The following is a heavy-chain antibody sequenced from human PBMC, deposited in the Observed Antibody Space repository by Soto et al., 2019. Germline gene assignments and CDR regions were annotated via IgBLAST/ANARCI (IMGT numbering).Heavy chain of an antibody. Sequence: ASVKVSCKASGYTFTSYGISWVRQAPGQGLEWMGWISAYNGNTNYAQKLQGRVTMTTDTSTSTAYMELRSLRSDNTAVYYCARARYQGIDADYWGQGTLVTVSS. D-gene: IGHD2-2*01. CDR1: GYTFTSYG. CDR3: ARARYQGIDADY. J-gene: IGHJ4*02. V-gene: IGHV1-18*01. CDR2: ISAYNGNT.